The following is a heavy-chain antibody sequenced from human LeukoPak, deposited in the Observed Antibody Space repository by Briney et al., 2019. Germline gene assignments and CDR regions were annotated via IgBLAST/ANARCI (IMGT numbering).Heavy chain of an antibody. CDR2: ISAYNGNT. D-gene: IGHD3-22*01. V-gene: IGHV1-18*01. CDR3: ATEGRSYYYDSSGYSNWFDP. Sequence: ASVKVSCKASGYTFTSYGISWVRQAPGQGLEWMGWISAYNGNTNYAQKLQGRVTMTTDTSTSTAYMELSSLRSEDTAVYYCATEGRSYYYDSSGYSNWFDPWGQGTLVTVSS. J-gene: IGHJ5*02. CDR1: GYTFTSYG.